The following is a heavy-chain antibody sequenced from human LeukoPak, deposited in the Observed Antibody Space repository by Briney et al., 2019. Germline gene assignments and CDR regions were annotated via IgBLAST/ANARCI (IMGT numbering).Heavy chain of an antibody. J-gene: IGHJ4*02. Sequence: GSLRLSCVASGFSFSDYYMSWIRQAPGRGLVWVSRINSDGSITDYADSVKGRFTIARDTAQNTLHLQMNSLRVEDTAMYYCAREPGGYYDSSGFLDDWGQGTLVTVSS. D-gene: IGHD3-22*01. CDR2: INSDGSIT. CDR3: AREPGGYYDSSGFLDD. CDR1: GFSFSDYY. V-gene: IGHV3-74*01.